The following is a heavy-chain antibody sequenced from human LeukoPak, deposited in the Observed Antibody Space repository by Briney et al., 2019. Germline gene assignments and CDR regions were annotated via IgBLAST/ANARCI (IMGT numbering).Heavy chain of an antibody. V-gene: IGHV4-39*01. CDR3: ARQISDYYYYYIDV. D-gene: IGHD3-10*01. Sequence: SETLSLTCSVSGGSISSSNYYWGWIRQPPGKGLEWIGTIYYSGTTYYNPSLESRVTISEDMSKNQFSLTLRSVTAADTAVYYCARQISDYYYYYIDVWGEGTTVTVSS. CDR2: IYYSGTT. J-gene: IGHJ6*03. CDR1: GGSISSSNYY.